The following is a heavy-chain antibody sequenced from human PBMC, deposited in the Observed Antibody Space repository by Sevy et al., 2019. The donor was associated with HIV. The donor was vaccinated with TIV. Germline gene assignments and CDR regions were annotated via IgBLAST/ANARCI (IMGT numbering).Heavy chain of an antibody. CDR1: GFTFSSYA. D-gene: IGHD3-16*01. CDR2: ISYDGNNK. CDR3: ARDGSSGGLFLKDYYYFGMDV. Sequence: GGSLRLSCAASGFTFSSYAMHWVRQAPGKGLEWVAVISYDGNNKYADSVKGRLTISRDNSKNTLYLQMNSMRAEETAVYYCARDGSSGGLFLKDYYYFGMDVWGQGTTVTVSS. J-gene: IGHJ6*02. V-gene: IGHV3-30*03.